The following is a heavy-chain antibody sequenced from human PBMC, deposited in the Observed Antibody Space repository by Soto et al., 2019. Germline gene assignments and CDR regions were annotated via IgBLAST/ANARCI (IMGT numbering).Heavy chain of an antibody. CDR3: AKERSSGWSFDY. Sequence: EVQLLEPGGGLVQPGGSLGLSCAASGFTFSTDARNWVRQAPGKGLEWVSGISGSGDSTYYADSVKGRFTVSRDNYKNTLYLQMNSPRGEDTAVFYCAKERSSGWSFDYWGQGTLVTVSP. D-gene: IGHD6-19*01. J-gene: IGHJ4*02. V-gene: IGHV3-23*01. CDR1: GFTFSTDA. CDR2: ISGSGDST.